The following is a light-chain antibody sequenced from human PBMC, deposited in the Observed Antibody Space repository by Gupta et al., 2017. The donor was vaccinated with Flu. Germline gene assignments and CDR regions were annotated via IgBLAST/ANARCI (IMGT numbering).Light chain of an antibody. CDR3: SSYTDNSGVI. CDR2: EVA. V-gene: IGLV2-18*02. Sequence: QSALTQPPSVSGSPGQSVTISCTGTSSDIGFYDRVSWYQQSPTTAPKLIIYEVANRPSGVPGRCSGSKSGNTASLTISGLQAEDEADYYCSSYTDNSGVIFGGGTKVTVL. J-gene: IGLJ2*01. CDR1: SSDIGFYDR.